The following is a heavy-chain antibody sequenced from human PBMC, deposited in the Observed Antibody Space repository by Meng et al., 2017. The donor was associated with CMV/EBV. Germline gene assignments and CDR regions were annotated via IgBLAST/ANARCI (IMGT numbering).Heavy chain of an antibody. CDR2: IKSKTDGGTT. CDR3: TTGQPLFDYGMDV. CDR1: GFTFSNAW. J-gene: IGHJ6*02. D-gene: IGHD2-2*01. Sequence: GESLKISCAASGFTFSNAWMSWVRQAPGKGLEWVGRIKSKTDGGTTDYAAPVKGRLTISRDDSKNTLYLQMNSLKTEDTAVYYCTTGQPLFDYGMDVWGQGTTVTVSS. V-gene: IGHV3-15*01.